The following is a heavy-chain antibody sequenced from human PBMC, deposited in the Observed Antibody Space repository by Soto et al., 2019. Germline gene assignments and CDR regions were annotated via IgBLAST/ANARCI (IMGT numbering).Heavy chain of an antibody. CDR2: IKSKTDGGTT. CDR3: TTGPLITMIVVASRDAFDI. J-gene: IGHJ3*02. CDR1: GFTFSNAW. V-gene: IGHV3-15*01. D-gene: IGHD3-22*01. Sequence: GSLRLSCAASGFTFSNAWMSWGRQAPGKGPERVGRIKSKTDGGTTDYAAPVKGRFTISRDDSKNTLYLQMNSLKTEDTAVYYCTTGPLITMIVVASRDAFDIWGQGTMVTVSS.